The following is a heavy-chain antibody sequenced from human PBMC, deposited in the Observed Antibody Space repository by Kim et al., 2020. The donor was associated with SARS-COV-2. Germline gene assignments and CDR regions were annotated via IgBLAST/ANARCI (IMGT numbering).Heavy chain of an antibody. V-gene: IGHV4-59*01. CDR3: ARGASRGWFDP. J-gene: IGHJ5*02. CDR2: IYYSGST. CDR1: GGSISSYY. Sequence: SETLSLTCTVSGGSISSYYWSWIRQPPGKGLEWIGYIYYSGSTNYNPSLKSRVTISVDTSKNQFSLKLSSVTAADTAVYYCARGASRGWFDPWGQGTLVT. D-gene: IGHD2-2*01.